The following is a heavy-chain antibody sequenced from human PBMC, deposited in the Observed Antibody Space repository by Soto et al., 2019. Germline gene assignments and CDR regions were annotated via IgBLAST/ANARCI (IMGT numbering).Heavy chain of an antibody. CDR3: ARPYCSSTRCQHVYYYYGMDV. V-gene: IGHV1-18*04. D-gene: IGHD2-2*01. CDR2: ISAYNGNT. CDR1: GYTFTSYG. Sequence: ASVKVSCKASGYTFTSYGISWVRQAPGQGLEWMGWISAYNGNTNYAQKLQGRVTMTTDTSTSTAYMEMRSLRSNDTAVYYCARPYCSSTRCQHVYYYYGMDVWGQGTTVTVSS. J-gene: IGHJ6*02.